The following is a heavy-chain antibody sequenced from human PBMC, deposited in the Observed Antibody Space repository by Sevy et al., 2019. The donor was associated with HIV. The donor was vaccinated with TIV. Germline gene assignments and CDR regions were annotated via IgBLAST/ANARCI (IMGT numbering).Heavy chain of an antibody. CDR1: GGTFSSYA. D-gene: IGHD3-10*01. CDR3: ANYYGSGSSYYFDY. J-gene: IGHJ4*02. V-gene: IGHV1-69*13. CDR2: IIPIFGTA. Sequence: ASVKVSCKASGGTFSSYAISWVRQAPGQGLEWMGGIIPIFGTANYAQKFQGRVTTTADESTSTAYMELSSLRSEDTAVYYCANYYGSGSSYYFDYWGQGTLVTVSS.